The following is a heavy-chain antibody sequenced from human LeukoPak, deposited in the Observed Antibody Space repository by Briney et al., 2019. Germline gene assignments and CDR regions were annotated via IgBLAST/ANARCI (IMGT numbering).Heavy chain of an antibody. D-gene: IGHD6-19*01. J-gene: IGHJ4*02. CDR2: FDPEDGET. Sequence: VXGYTLTELSMHWVRQAPGKGLEWMGGFDPEDGETIYAQKFQGRVTMTKDTSTDTAYMELNSLRSGDTAVYYCARXXXXXXSSXXYRAHPFPPXTHFDYWGQGTLVTVSS. CDR3: ARXXXXXXSSXXYRAHPFPPXTHFDY. V-gene: IGHV1-24*01. CDR1: GYTLTELS.